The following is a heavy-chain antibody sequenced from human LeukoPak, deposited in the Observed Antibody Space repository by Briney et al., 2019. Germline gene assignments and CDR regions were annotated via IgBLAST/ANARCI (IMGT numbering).Heavy chain of an antibody. Sequence: GESLKIPCKGSGYSFSSYWIGWVRQMPGKGLEWMGIIYPGDSETRYSPSFQGQATMSADKSINTAYLQWSSLKASDTAIYYCARWTGIYLANYFDFWGQGTLVTVSS. CDR3: ARWTGIYLANYFDF. CDR2: IYPGDSET. J-gene: IGHJ4*02. D-gene: IGHD3-3*01. V-gene: IGHV5-51*01. CDR1: GYSFSSYW.